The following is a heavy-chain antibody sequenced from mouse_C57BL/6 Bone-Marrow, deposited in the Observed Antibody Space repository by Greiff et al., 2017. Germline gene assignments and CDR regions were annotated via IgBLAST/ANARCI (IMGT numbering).Heavy chain of an antibody. CDR2: ICSGGSYT. V-gene: IGHV5-6*01. D-gene: IGHD2-3*01. CDR3: ERDGYYFDY. Sequence: EVHLVESGGDLVKPGGSLKLSCAASGFTFSSYGMSWVRQTPDKRLEWVATICSGGSYTYYPDSVKGRFTISRDHAKNTLYLQMSSLKSEVTAMYYCERDGYYFDYWGTGTTLTVSS. J-gene: IGHJ2*01. CDR1: GFTFSSYG.